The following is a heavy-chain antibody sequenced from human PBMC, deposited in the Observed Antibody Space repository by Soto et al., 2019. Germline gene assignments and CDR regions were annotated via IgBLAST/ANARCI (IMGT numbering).Heavy chain of an antibody. Sequence: GGSLRLSCASSGFTFSSYVMHWVRQAPGKGLEWVAVISYDGSNKYYADSVKGRFTISRDNSKNTLYLQMNSLRAEDTAVYYCARTNGAYSNYFDYWGRGTLVNVSS. CDR1: GFTFSSYV. J-gene: IGHJ4*02. D-gene: IGHD2-8*01. CDR2: ISYDGSNK. V-gene: IGHV3-30*03. CDR3: ARTNGAYSNYFDY.